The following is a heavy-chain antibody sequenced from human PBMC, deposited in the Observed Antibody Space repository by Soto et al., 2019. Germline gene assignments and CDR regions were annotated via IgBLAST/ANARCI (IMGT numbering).Heavy chain of an antibody. J-gene: IGHJ3*02. D-gene: IGHD2-15*01. V-gene: IGHV1-58*02. CDR2: IVVGSGNT. CDR3: AAALVVVAAIDAFDI. Sequence: ASVKVSCKASGFTFTSSAMQWVRQARGQRLEWIGWIVVGSGNTNYAQKFQERVTITRDMSTSTAYMELSSLRSEDTAVYYCAAALVVVAAIDAFDIWGQGTMVTVSS. CDR1: GFTFTSSA.